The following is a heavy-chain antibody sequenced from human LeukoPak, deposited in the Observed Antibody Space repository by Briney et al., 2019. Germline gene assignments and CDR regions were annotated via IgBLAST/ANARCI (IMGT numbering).Heavy chain of an antibody. V-gene: IGHV3-30*02. CDR1: GFTFNNFG. CDR3: ASWPGGWYGEDS. J-gene: IGHJ4*02. Sequence: GGSLRLSCAASGFTFNNFGMHWVRQAPGKGLEWVTFIQYNGNNKYYADSVKGRFTISRDNSKNTLYLQMNSLRAEDTAVYYCASWPGGWYGEDSWGQGTLVTVSS. D-gene: IGHD6-19*01. CDR2: IQYNGNNK.